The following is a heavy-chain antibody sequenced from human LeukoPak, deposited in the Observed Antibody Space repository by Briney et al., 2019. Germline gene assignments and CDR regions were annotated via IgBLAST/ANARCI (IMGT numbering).Heavy chain of an antibody. CDR3: ARVEDSSGYDWFDP. V-gene: IGHV4-30-4*08. J-gene: IGHJ5*02. CDR1: Y. CDR2: IYYSGST. Sequence: YWIGWVRQMPGKGLEWMGIIYYSGSTYYNPSLKSRLTISVDTSKNQFSLKLSSVTAADTAVYYCARVEDSSGYDWFDPWGQGALVTVSS. D-gene: IGHD3-22*01.